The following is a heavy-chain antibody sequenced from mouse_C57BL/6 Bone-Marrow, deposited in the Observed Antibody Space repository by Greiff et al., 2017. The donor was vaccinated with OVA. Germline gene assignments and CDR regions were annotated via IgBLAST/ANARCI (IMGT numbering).Heavy chain of an antibody. D-gene: IGHD1-1*01. CDR1: GFTFSSYG. CDR3: ARHYYGSSYY. V-gene: IGHV5-6*01. Sequence: EVQGVESGGDLVKPGGSLKLSCAASGFTFSSYGMSWVRKTPDKRLEWVATISSGGSYTYYPDSVKGRFTISRDNAKNTLYLQMSSLKSEDTAMYYCARHYYGSSYYWGQGTTLTVSS. CDR2: ISSGGSYT. J-gene: IGHJ2*01.